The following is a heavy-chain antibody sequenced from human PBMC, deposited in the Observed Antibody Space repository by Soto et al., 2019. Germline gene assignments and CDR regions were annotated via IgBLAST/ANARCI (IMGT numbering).Heavy chain of an antibody. V-gene: IGHV3-33*01. Sequence: QVQLVESGGGVVQPGRSLRLSCVASGFIFNEYGMHWVRQAPGKGLEWVAVIWYDGSNKYYADSVRDRFTFSRDNSRNTMSLQMNSLRVEDTAMYYCARWGCSGSNCNLNQRSFDLWGQGTLVTVSS. D-gene: IGHD2-15*01. CDR3: ARWGCSGSNCNLNQRSFDL. CDR1: GFIFNEYG. J-gene: IGHJ5*01. CDR2: IWYDGSNK.